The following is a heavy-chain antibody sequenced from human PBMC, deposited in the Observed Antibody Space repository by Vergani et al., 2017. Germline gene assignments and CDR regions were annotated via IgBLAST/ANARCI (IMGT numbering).Heavy chain of an antibody. Sequence: QMQLQESGPGLLKPSQTPSLTCSVSGGSIDGVSSYWTWIRQPAGKGLEWIGRIYKSGRTNYNPSLQSRVTISLDTSKNQFSLNLTSVTAADTGVYFCARDRVTVVRNQYYGMDVWGQGTTVIVSS. D-gene: IGHD3-10*01. V-gene: IGHV4-61*02. J-gene: IGHJ6*02. CDR3: ARDRVTVVRNQYYGMDV. CDR2: IYKSGRT. CDR1: GGSIDGVSSY.